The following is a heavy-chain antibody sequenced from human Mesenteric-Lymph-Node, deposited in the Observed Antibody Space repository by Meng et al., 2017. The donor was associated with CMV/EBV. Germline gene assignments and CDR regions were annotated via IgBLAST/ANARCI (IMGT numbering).Heavy chain of an antibody. Sequence: ETLSLTCAVYGGSFSGYYWSWIRQPPGKGLEWIGEINHSGSTNYNPSLKSRVTISVDTSKNQFALKLSSVTAADTAVYYCARVVGYYSTYGMDVWGQGTTVTVSS. CDR1: GGSFSGYY. J-gene: IGHJ6*02. CDR2: INHSGST. V-gene: IGHV4-34*01. D-gene: IGHD3-22*01. CDR3: ARVVGYYSTYGMDV.